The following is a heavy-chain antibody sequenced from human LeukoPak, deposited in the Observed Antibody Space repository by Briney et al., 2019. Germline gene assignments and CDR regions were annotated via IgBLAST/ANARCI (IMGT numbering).Heavy chain of an antibody. CDR3: ATDGWLQFGYYGMDV. CDR2: IYYSGST. V-gene: IGHV4-59*01. J-gene: IGHJ6*02. Sequence: SETLSLTCTVSGDSISGYYWSWIRQPPGKGLEWIGYIYYSGSTNYNLSLKSRVTISVDTPKNQFSLKLSSVTAADTAVYYCATDGWLQFGYYGMDVWGQGTTVTVSS. D-gene: IGHD5-24*01. CDR1: GDSISGYY.